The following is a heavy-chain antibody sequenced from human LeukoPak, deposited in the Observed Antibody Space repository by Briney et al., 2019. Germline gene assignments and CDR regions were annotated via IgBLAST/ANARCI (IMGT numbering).Heavy chain of an antibody. CDR2: IYYSGST. J-gene: IGHJ3*02. V-gene: IGHV4-39*01. D-gene: IGHD2-15*01. CDR3: ARGDIVVVVAARLDAFDI. CDR1: GGSISSSSYY. Sequence: SETLSLTCTVSGGSISSSSYYWGWIRQPPGKGLEWIGSIYYSGSTYYNPSLKSRVTISVDTSKNQFSLKLSSVTAADTAVYYCARGDIVVVVAARLDAFDIWGQGTMVTVSS.